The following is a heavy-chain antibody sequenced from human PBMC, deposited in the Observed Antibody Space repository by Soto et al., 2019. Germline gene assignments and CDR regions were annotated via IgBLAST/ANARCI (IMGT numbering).Heavy chain of an antibody. CDR3: AKASTYEYVWGSYRYYFNY. J-gene: IGHJ4*02. V-gene: IGHV3-23*01. CDR1: GFPFTTYA. D-gene: IGHD3-16*02. CDR2: ISGSGDRT. Sequence: EVQLLDSGRGLVQPGGSLRLSCEASGFPFTTYAMSWVRQAPGKGLEWVSGISGSGDRTHYIDSVKGRFTISRDNSKNTLYLQMSSLRAEDTAVYYCAKASTYEYVWGSYRYYFNYWGQGTLVTVSS.